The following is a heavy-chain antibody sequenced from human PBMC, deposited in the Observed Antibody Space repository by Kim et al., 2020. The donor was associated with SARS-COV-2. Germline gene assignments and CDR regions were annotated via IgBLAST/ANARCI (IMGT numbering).Heavy chain of an antibody. CDR2: IYYSGST. D-gene: IGHD3-10*01. Sequence: SETLSLTCTVSGGSISSYYWSWIRQPPGKGLEWIGYIYYSGSTNYNPSLKSRVTISVDTSKNQFSLKLSSVTAADTAVYYCARIEKLLCLDYWGQGTLVTVSS. CDR1: GGSISSYY. V-gene: IGHV4-59*01. CDR3: ARIEKLLCLDY. J-gene: IGHJ4*02.